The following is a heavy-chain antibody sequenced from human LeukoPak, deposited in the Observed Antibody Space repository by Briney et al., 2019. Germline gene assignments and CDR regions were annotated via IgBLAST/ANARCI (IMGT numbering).Heavy chain of an antibody. Sequence: PGGSLRLSCAASGFTFSSYSMNWVRQAPGKGLEWVSYISSSSSTIYYADSVKGRFTISRDNSKNTLYLQMNSLRAEDTAVYYCAKGGRKLALIYFDYWGQGTLVTVSS. CDR2: ISSSSSTI. J-gene: IGHJ4*02. D-gene: IGHD6-13*01. V-gene: IGHV3-48*01. CDR3: AKGGRKLALIYFDY. CDR1: GFTFSSYS.